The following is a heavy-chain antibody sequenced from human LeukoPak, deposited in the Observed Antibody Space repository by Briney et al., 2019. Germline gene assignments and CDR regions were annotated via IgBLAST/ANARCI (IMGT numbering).Heavy chain of an antibody. CDR2: IYYSGST. J-gene: IGHJ4*02. V-gene: IGHV4-59*08. D-gene: IGHD2-15*01. Sequence: PSETLSLTCTVSGGSISSHYWSWIRQPPGKGLEWIGYIYYSGSTSYNPSLKSRVTISLDTSKNQFSLNLSSVTAADTAVYYCARLGYCSGGSCYYFDYWGQGTLVTVSS. CDR1: GGSISSHY. CDR3: ARLGYCSGGSCYYFDY.